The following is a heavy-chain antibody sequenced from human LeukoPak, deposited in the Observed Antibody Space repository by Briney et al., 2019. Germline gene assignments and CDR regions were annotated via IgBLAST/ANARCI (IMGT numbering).Heavy chain of an antibody. D-gene: IGHD5-18*01. V-gene: IGHV3-21*05. CDR1: GFTFSSYE. Sequence: PGGSLRLSCAASGFTFSSYEMNWVRQAPGKGLEWVSYISSSSSYIYYADSVKGRFTISRDNAKNSLYLQMNSLRAEDTAVYYCARWGYSYGYGYFDYWGQGTLVTVSS. CDR3: ARWGYSYGYGYFDY. CDR2: ISSSSSYI. J-gene: IGHJ4*02.